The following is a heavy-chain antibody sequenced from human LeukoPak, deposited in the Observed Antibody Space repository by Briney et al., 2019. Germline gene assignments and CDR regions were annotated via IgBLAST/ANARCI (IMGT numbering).Heavy chain of an antibody. J-gene: IGHJ4*02. CDR2: ITPILGTA. CDR1: GGTFSSYP. V-gene: IGHV1-69*13. D-gene: IGHD1-26*01. Sequence: SVKVSCKASGGTFSSYPFSWVRQAPGQGLEWMGEITPILGTANYAQQFQGRLTITADESTSTAYMELSSLRSDDTAVYYCAPSGSYYFDYWGQGTLVTVSS. CDR3: APSGSYYFDY.